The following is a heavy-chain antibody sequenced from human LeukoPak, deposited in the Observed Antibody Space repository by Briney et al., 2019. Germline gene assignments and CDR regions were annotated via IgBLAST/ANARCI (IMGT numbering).Heavy chain of an antibody. CDR2: INHSGST. Sequence: SETLSLTCAVYGGPFSGYYWSWLRQPPGKGLEWIGEINHSGSTNYNPSLKSRVTISVDTSKNQFSLKLSSVTAADTAVYYCARVHGRQLVWGWFDPWGQGTPVTVSS. J-gene: IGHJ5*02. V-gene: IGHV4-34*01. D-gene: IGHD6-13*01. CDR3: ARVHGRQLVWGWFDP. CDR1: GGPFSGYY.